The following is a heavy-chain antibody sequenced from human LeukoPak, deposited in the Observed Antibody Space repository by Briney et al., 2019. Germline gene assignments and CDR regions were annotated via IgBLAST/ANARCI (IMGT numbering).Heavy chain of an antibody. D-gene: IGHD6-19*01. CDR3: ARGGGWYFDF. V-gene: IGHV3-7*01. CDR1: YW. J-gene: IGHJ4*02. CDR2: IKEDGSEK. Sequence: YWMNWVRQAPGKGLEWVANIKEDGSEKYYVDSVKGRFTISRDNAKNSLYLQMNSLRAEDTSVYYCARGGGWYFDFRGQGTLVTVSS.